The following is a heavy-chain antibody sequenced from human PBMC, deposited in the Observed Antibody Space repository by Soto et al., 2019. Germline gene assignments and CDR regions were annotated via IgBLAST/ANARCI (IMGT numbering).Heavy chain of an antibody. J-gene: IGHJ4*02. V-gene: IGHV3-21*01. CDR3: ATLTYYDILTGDMGVDY. CDR2: ISSSSSYI. Sequence: ESGGGLVKPGGSLRLSCAASGFTFSSYSMNWVRQAPGKGLEWVSSISSSSSYIYYADSVKGRFTISRDNAKNSLYLQMNSLRAEDTAVYYCATLTYYDILTGDMGVDYWGQGTLVTVSS. D-gene: IGHD3-9*01. CDR1: GFTFSSYS.